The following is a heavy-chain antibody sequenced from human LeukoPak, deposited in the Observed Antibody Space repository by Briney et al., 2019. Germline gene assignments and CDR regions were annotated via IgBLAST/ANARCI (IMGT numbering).Heavy chain of an antibody. V-gene: IGHV1-69*05. J-gene: IGHJ5*01. CDR2: IIPIFDTA. CDR3: ARGDGYGYNWFDS. D-gene: IGHD5-24*01. CDR1: GGTFSSYA. Sequence: GASVKVSCKAFGGTFSSYAITWVRQAPGQGLEWVGRIIPIFDTANYAQNFQGRVTITTDESTSTAYMELSSLRSEDTAVYYCARGDGYGYNWFDSWGQGTLVTVSS.